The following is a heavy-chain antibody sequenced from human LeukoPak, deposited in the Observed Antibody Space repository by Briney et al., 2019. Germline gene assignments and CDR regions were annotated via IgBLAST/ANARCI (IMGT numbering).Heavy chain of an antibody. CDR1: GFILSTHG. J-gene: IGHJ4*02. D-gene: IGHD6-19*01. Sequence: GRSLRLSCAASGFILSTHGMHWVRQAPGKGLEWVAGMWYDGSNKYYADSVKCRFTISRDNSKNTLYLQMNSLRAEDTAVYYCAKVGGYSSGWSATEFDYWGQGTLVTVSS. V-gene: IGHV3-33*06. CDR2: MWYDGSNK. CDR3: AKVGGYSSGWSATEFDY.